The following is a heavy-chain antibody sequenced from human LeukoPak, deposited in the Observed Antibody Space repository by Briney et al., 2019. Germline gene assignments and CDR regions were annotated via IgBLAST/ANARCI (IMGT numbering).Heavy chain of an antibody. V-gene: IGHV3-23*01. CDR1: GFAFSSYA. D-gene: IGHD6-19*01. Sequence: PGGSLRLSCAASGFAFSSYAMSWVRQAPGKGLEWVSAISGSGGSTYYADSVKGRFTISRDNSKNTLYLQMNSLRAEDTAVYYCAKANRRSIAVAGPFDYWGQGTLVTVSS. CDR2: ISGSGGST. J-gene: IGHJ4*02. CDR3: AKANRRSIAVAGPFDY.